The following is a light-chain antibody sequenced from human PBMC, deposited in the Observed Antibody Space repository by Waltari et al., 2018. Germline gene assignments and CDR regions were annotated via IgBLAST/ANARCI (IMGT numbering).Light chain of an antibody. Sequence: TVVTQEPSFSVSPGGTVTLTCGLNSGSVSTNYYPSCYQQTPGQAPRTLIYNTNTRSSGVPDRFSGSILGNRAALTITGAQADDESDYYCILYMHTVISTWVFGGGTKLTVL. CDR3: ILYMHTVISTWV. J-gene: IGLJ3*02. V-gene: IGLV8-61*01. CDR1: SGSVSTNYY. CDR2: NTN.